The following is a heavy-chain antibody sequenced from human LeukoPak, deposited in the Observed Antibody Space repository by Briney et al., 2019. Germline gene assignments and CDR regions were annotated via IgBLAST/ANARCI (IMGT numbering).Heavy chain of an antibody. CDR3: ASDYYDSSGYYTDAFDI. V-gene: IGHV1-2*02. J-gene: IGHJ3*02. CDR2: INPNSGGT. D-gene: IGHD3-22*01. Sequence: GASVKVSCKASGYTFTGYYMHWVRQAPGQGLEWMGWINPNSGGTNYAQKFQGRVTMTRDTSISTAYMELSRLRSDDTAVYYCASDYYDSSGYYTDAFDIWGQGTMVTVSS. CDR1: GYTFTGYY.